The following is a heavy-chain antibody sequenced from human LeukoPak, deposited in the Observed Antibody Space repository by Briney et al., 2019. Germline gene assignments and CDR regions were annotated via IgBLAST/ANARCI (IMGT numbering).Heavy chain of an antibody. CDR3: ARIPLGYSGAYYFDF. CDR1: GGSISSGDYY. CDR2: ISSSGST. J-gene: IGHJ4*02. D-gene: IGHD5-12*01. V-gene: IGHV4-61*08. Sequence: SETLSLTCTVSGGSISSGDYYWSWMRQPPGKGLGWSGYISSSGSTNDNPSLRSRVTISVDTSKNQFFLNLSSVSAADTAVYYCARIPLGYSGAYYFDFWGQGALVTVSP.